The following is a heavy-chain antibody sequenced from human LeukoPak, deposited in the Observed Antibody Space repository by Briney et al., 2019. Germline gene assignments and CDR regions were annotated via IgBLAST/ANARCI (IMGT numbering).Heavy chain of an antibody. V-gene: IGHV1-69*13. D-gene: IGHD6-19*01. CDR2: IIPIFGTA. CDR3: ATCSGWYEIYYYYYGMDV. Sequence: ASVKVSCKASGGTFSSYAISWVRQAPGQGLEWMGGIIPIFGTANYAQKFQGRVTITADESTSTAYMELSSLRSEDTAVYYCATCSGWYEIYYYYYGMDVWGQGTTVTVSS. CDR1: GGTFSSYA. J-gene: IGHJ6*02.